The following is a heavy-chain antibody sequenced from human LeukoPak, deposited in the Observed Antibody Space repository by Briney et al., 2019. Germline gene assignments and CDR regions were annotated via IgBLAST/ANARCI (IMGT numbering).Heavy chain of an antibody. V-gene: IGHV3-30-3*01. J-gene: IGHJ4*02. D-gene: IGHD3-22*01. CDR2: ISYDGSNK. CDR3: AREERITMIVVVIDY. CDR1: GFTFSSYA. Sequence: GGSLRLSCAASGFTFSSYAMHWVRQAPGKGLEWVAVISYDGSNKYYADSVKGRFTISRDNSKNTLYLQMNSLRAEDTAVYYCAREERITMIVVVIDYWGQGTLVTVSS.